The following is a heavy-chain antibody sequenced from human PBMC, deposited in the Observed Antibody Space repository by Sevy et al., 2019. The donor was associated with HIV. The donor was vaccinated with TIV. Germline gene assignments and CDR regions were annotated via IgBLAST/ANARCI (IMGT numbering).Heavy chain of an antibody. CDR2: IWYDGSNK. CDR3: ARGDRPQAALGGRGSDYYYYGMDV. V-gene: IGHV3-33*01. J-gene: IGHJ6*02. D-gene: IGHD3-16*01. Sequence: GGSLRLSCAASGFTFSSYGMHWVRQAPGKGLEWVAVIWYDGSNKYYADSVKGRFTISRDNSKNTLYLQMNSLRAEDTAVYYCARGDRPQAALGGRGSDYYYYGMDVWGQGTTVTVSS. CDR1: GFTFSSYG.